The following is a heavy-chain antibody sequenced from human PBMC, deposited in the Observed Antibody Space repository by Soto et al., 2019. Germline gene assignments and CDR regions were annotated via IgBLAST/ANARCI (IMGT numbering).Heavy chain of an antibody. D-gene: IGHD2-15*01. V-gene: IGHV3-23*01. Sequence: GGSLRLSCAASGFTFSSYAMSWVRQAPGKGLEWVSAISGSGGNTYYADSVKGRFTISRDNSKNMLYLQMNSLRAEDTAVYYCAKAQVVVAAKALYGMDVWGQGTTVTVSS. CDR3: AKAQVVVAAKALYGMDV. CDR2: ISGSGGNT. J-gene: IGHJ6*02. CDR1: GFTFSSYA.